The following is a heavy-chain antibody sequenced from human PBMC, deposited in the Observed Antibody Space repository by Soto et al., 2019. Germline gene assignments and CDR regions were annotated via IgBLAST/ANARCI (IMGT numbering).Heavy chain of an antibody. Sequence: ASVKVSWKASGYTFTSYGISWVRQAPGQGLEWMGWISAYNGNTNYAQKLQGRVTMTTDTSTSTAYMELRSLRSDDTAVYYCAREDYDFWSGYYTGLRWFDPWGQGTLVTVSS. CDR3: AREDYDFWSGYYTGLRWFDP. V-gene: IGHV1-18*01. J-gene: IGHJ5*02. CDR1: GYTFTSYG. CDR2: ISAYNGNT. D-gene: IGHD3-3*01.